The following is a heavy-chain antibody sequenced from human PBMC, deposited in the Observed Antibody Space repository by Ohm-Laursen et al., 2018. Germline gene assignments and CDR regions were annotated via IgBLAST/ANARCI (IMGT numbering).Heavy chain of an antibody. CDR3: ARDPVSSSYRSYYYYYGMDV. D-gene: IGHD6-13*01. CDR1: GGSISSYY. Sequence: PSETLSLTCPVSGGSISSYYWSWIRQPAGKGLEWIGRIYTSGSTNYNPSLKSRVTMSVDTSKNQFSLKLSSVTAADTAVYYCARDPVSSSYRSYYYYYGMDVWGQGTTVTVSS. CDR2: IYTSGST. J-gene: IGHJ6*02. V-gene: IGHV4-4*07.